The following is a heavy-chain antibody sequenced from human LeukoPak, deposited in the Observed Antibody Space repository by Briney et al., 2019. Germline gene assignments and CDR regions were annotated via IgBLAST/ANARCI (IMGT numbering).Heavy chain of an antibody. CDR3: ARGPVVVPATYYYYGMDV. Sequence: GGSLRLSCAASGFTVSSNYMSWVRQAPGKGLEWVSVIYSGGSTYYADSVKGRFTISRDNSKNTLYLQMNSLRAEDTAVYYCARGPVVVPATYYYYGMDVWGQGTTVTASS. CDR2: IYSGGST. J-gene: IGHJ6*02. D-gene: IGHD2-2*01. V-gene: IGHV3-53*01. CDR1: GFTVSSNY.